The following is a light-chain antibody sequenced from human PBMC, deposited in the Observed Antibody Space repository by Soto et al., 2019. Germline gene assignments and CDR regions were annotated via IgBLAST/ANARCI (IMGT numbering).Light chain of an antibody. CDR1: QNVFYSSNNRNY. CDR3: QQYYSTPFT. Sequence: DIVMTQSPDSLAVSLGERATINYKSSQNVFYSSNNRNYLAWYQQKPGQPPKLLIHWASTRESGVPDRFSGSGSGTDFALTITTLQAEDVAVYYCQQYYSTPFTFGPGTKVDIK. J-gene: IGKJ3*01. CDR2: WAS. V-gene: IGKV4-1*01.